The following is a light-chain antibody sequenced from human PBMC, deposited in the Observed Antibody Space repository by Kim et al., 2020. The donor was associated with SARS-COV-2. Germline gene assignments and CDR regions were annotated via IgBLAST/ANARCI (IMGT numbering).Light chain of an antibody. CDR1: QSISNW. CDR3: QQYNSYPWT. Sequence: DIQMTQSPSTLSASVGDRVTITCRASQSISNWLAWYQQKPGKAPKLLMYDASSLESGVPSRFSGSGSGTEFTLTINSLQPDDFATYYCQQYNSYPWTFGQGTKVDIK. J-gene: IGKJ1*01. V-gene: IGKV1-5*01. CDR2: DAS.